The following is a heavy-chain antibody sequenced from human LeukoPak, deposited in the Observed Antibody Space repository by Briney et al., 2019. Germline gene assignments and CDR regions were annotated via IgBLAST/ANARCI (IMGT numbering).Heavy chain of an antibody. CDR3: VWVY. V-gene: IGHV3-7*04. Sequence: PGGSLRLSCAASGFTFSNYWMSWVRQAPGKGLGWVASIKPDGSEKYYVDSVKGRFTISRDNAKNSLYLQMNSLRAEDTAVYYCVWVYWGQGTLVTVSS. CDR2: IKPDGSEK. CDR1: GFTFSNYW. J-gene: IGHJ4*02.